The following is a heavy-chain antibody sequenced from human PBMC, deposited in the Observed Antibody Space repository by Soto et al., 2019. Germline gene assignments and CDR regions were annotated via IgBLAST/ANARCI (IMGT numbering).Heavy chain of an antibody. J-gene: IGHJ4*02. Sequence: VQLVQSGAEVKKPGSSVKVSCKASGGTFSNYPFIWVRQAPGQGLDWMGGIIPIFGTTDYGQRFQGRVTITADQSTNTAYMEPSRLRSEDPAVYLWAPGLYWGGGCYSHFYHWGQGTLVTVSS. V-gene: IGHV1-69*01. CDR1: GGTFSNYP. D-gene: IGHD2-21*02. CDR3: APGLYWGGGCYSHFYH. CDR2: IIPIFGTT.